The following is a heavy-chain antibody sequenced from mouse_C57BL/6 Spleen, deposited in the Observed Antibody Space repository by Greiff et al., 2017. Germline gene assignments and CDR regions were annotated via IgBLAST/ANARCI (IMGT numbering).Heavy chain of an antibody. CDR1: GYAFTNYL. D-gene: IGHD2-2*01. CDR2: INPGSGGT. CDR3: ARRGYDLYYAMDY. Sequence: QVQLQQSGAELVRPGTSVKVSCKASGYAFTNYLIEWVKQRPGQGLEWIGVINPGSGGTNYNEKCKGKATLTADKSSSTAYMQLSSLTSEDSAVYFCARRGYDLYYAMDYWGQGTSVTVSS. V-gene: IGHV1-54*01. J-gene: IGHJ4*01.